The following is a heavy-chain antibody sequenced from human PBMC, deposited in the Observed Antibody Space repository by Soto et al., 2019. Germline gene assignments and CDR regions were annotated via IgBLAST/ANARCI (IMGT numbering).Heavy chain of an antibody. V-gene: IGHV1-46*01. CDR3: ARVGDLDRAYGDYVYFEY. Sequence: ASVKVSCKASGYTFTSYYMHWVRQAPGQGLEWMGIINPSGGSTSYAQKFQGRVTMTRDTSTSTVYMELSSLRSEDTAVYYCARVGDLDRAYGDYVYFEYWGQGTLVTVSS. CDR1: GYTFTSYY. D-gene: IGHD4-17*01. CDR2: INPSGGST. J-gene: IGHJ4*02.